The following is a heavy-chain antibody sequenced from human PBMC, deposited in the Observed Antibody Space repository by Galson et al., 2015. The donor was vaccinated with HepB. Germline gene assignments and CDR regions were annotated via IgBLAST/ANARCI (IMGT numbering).Heavy chain of an antibody. CDR1: GFTFSSYG. V-gene: IGHV3-30*18. D-gene: IGHD6-13*01. CDR3: AKDLGIAAAAPGGY. CDR2: ISYDGSNK. J-gene: IGHJ4*02. Sequence: SLRLSCAASGFTFSSYGMHWVRQAPGKGLEWVAVISYDGSNKYYADSVKGRFTISRDNSKNTLYLQMNSLRAEDTAVYYCAKDLGIAAAAPGGYWGQGTLVTVSS.